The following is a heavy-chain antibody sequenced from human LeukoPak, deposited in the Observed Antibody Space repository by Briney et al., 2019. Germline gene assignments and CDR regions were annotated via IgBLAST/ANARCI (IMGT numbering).Heavy chain of an antibody. D-gene: IGHD2-8*01. Sequence: SETLSLTCTVSGGSISSSSYYWGWIRQPPGKGLEWIGSIYYSGSSYYNPSLKSRVTISVDTSKNQFSLKQSSVTAADTAVHYCARQKWWFDPWGQGTLVTVSS. CDR3: ARQKWWFDP. J-gene: IGHJ5*02. CDR2: IYYSGSS. CDR1: GGSISSSSYY. V-gene: IGHV4-39*01.